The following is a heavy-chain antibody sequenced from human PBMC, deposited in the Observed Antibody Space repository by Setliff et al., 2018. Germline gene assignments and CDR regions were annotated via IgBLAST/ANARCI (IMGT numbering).Heavy chain of an antibody. CDR3: AISTLSICTGGSCPNVFDV. Sequence: ASVKVSCKGSGYILSSYGISWVRQAPGQGLEWMGWISGYTGNTNYAHKLQGRVTLTTDTSTGTAYMELRSLRSDDTAMYYCAISTLSICTGGSCPNVFDVWGQGTMVTVSS. D-gene: IGHD2-8*02. J-gene: IGHJ3*01. V-gene: IGHV1-18*01. CDR2: ISGYTGNT. CDR1: GYILSSYG.